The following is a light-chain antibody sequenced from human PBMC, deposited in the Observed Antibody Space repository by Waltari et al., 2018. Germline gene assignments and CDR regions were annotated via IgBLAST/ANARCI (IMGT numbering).Light chain of an antibody. CDR2: LGF. Sequence: DLVMTQSPLSLHVTTGEPASISCRSGQSLLHSNGNNYLGWYLQKPGQSPQLLIYLGFTRSSGVPDRFSGSGSGTDFTLKISRVEAEDVGVYYCMQSLQTPITFGQGTRLEI. CDR1: QSLLHSNGNNY. J-gene: IGKJ5*01. CDR3: MQSLQTPIT. V-gene: IGKV2-28*01.